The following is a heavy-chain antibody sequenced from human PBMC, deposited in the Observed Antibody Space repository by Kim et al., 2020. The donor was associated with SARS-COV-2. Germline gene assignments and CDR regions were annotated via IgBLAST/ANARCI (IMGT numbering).Heavy chain of an antibody. Sequence: GGSLRLSCAASGFTVSDAWMSWVRQAPGKGLEWVGHIKSNNDGGTTEYAAPVKGRFTISRDDSKSTLYLQMNSLRTEDTAIYYCTTEDDSLGYYHIIHYYGGHVGGQGTTVTVSS. V-gene: IGHV3-15*01. J-gene: IGHJ6*02. CDR2: IKSNNDGGTT. CDR3: TTEDDSLGYYHIIHYYGGHV. CDR1: GFTVSDAW. D-gene: IGHD3-22*01.